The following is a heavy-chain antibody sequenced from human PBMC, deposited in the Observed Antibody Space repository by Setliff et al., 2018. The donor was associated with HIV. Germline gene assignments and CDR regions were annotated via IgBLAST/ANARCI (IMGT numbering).Heavy chain of an antibody. CDR2: IYTSGST. D-gene: IGHD3-22*01. J-gene: IGHJ4*02. V-gene: IGHV4-4*08. CDR1: GGSIRSFF. CDR3: ASLFHDTSAPWLNYFDH. Sequence: SETLSLTCTVSGGSIRSFFWSWIRQPPGKGLEWIGHIYTSGSTNYNPSLKSRVTITIDTSKNQFSLDLNAVNASDTAVYYCASLFHDTSAPWLNYFDHWGQGTLVTVSS.